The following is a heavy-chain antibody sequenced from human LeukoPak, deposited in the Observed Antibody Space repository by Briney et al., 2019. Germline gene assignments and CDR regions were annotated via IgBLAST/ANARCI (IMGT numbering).Heavy chain of an antibody. J-gene: IGHJ4*02. V-gene: IGHV3-7*01. CDR1: GFTFGNYW. Sequence: GGSLRLSCAASGFTFGNYWMSWVRQAPGKGLEWVANIKQDGSEKNYVGSVEGRFTISRDNSKNTLYLQMGSLRAEDMAVYYCARGPHLWFGELLPFDYWGQGTLVTVSS. CDR3: ARGPHLWFGELLPFDY. D-gene: IGHD3-10*01. CDR2: IKQDGSEK.